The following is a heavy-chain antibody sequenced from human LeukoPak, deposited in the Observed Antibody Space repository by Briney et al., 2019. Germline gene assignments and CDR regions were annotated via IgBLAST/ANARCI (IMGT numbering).Heavy chain of an antibody. Sequence: PGGSLRLSCAASGFSFSNYVMTWVRQAPGKGLEWVSAIIGTGAGTYYADSVKGRFTISRDNSKNTLYLQMNSLRVDDTAVYYCAKGGGSGFDYWGQGTLVTVSS. J-gene: IGHJ4*02. CDR1: GFSFSNYV. D-gene: IGHD3-10*01. CDR2: IIGTGAGT. V-gene: IGHV3-23*01. CDR3: AKGGGSGFDY.